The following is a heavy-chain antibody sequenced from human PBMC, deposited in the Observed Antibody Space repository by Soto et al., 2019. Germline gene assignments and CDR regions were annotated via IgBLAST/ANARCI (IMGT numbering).Heavy chain of an antibody. CDR3: ARGQRFSDWFDP. CDR1: GGSMSSYY. CDR2: VYSSGGT. J-gene: IGHJ5*02. D-gene: IGHD3-3*01. V-gene: IGHV4-4*07. Sequence: SETLSLTCTVSGGSMSSYYWTWIRQPAGKGLEWIGRVYSSGGTHYNPSLKSRVTISLDTSKNQFSLRLLSVTDADTAVYYCARGQRFSDWFDPWGQGTLGTVSS.